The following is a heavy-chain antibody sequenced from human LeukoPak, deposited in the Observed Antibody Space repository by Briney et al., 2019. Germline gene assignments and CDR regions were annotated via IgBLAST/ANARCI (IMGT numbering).Heavy chain of an antibody. V-gene: IGHV1-18*01. J-gene: IGHJ4*02. CDR2: ISTYYGDT. CDR1: GYTFTSYG. CDR3: ARVYSTNYYGSGDRPFLFDY. D-gene: IGHD3-10*01. Sequence: GASVKVSCKASGYTFTSYGFSWVRQAPGQGLEWMGWISTYYGDTNYAQKLQDRVTMTTDTSPSTAYMELTSLRSDDTAVYYCARVYSTNYYGSGDRPFLFDYWGQGTVVTVSS.